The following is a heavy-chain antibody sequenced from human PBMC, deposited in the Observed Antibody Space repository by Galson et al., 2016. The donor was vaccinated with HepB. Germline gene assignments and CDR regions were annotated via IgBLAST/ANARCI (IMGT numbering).Heavy chain of an antibody. Sequence: SVKVSCKASGYAFTRHLIHWVRQAPGQRPEWMGWINAGAGNSKYSLKFQGRITITNDTSASTAYMELTSLTSEDTAVYYCARDAASTIFGVVVRNCDYWGQGTLVTVSS. CDR3: ARDAASTIFGVVVRNCDY. V-gene: IGHV1-3*01. D-gene: IGHD3-3*01. CDR2: INAGAGNS. CDR1: GYAFTRHL. J-gene: IGHJ4*02.